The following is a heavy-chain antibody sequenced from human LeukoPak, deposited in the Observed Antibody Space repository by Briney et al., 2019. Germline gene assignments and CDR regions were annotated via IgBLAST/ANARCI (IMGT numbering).Heavy chain of an antibody. CDR2: ISGSCSGGST. D-gene: IGHD5-24*01. CDR3: AKSGYNRFDY. CDR1: GFTFSSSA. V-gene: IGHV3-23*01. Sequence: TGGSLRLSCAASGFTFSSSAMSWVRQAPGKGLEWVSSISGSCSGGSTYYADSVKGRFTISRDNSKNTLYLQMNSLIAEDTAVYYCAKSGYNRFDYWGQGTRVTVSS. J-gene: IGHJ4*02.